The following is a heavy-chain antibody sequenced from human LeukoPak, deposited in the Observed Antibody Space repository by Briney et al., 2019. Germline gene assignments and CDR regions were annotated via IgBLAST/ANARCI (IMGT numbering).Heavy chain of an antibody. CDR2: ISGSGGSP. D-gene: IGHD2-15*01. V-gene: IGHV3-23*01. J-gene: IGHJ4*02. CDR3: AKVTSGGSCYQSDY. CDR1: GFTFSNYA. Sequence: QDGESLKISCVASGFTFSNYAMSWVRQAPGKGLEWVSGISGSGGSPYYADSVKGRFTISRDNSKNTLYLQMNSLRAEDTAVYYCAKVTSGGSCYQSDYWGQGTLVTVSS.